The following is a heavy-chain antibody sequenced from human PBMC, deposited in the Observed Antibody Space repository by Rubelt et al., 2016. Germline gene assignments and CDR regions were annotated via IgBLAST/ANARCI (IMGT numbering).Heavy chain of an antibody. V-gene: IGHV3-48*01. CDR3: ARGVQYSSGWYVGANWFDP. Sequence: SMNWVRQAPGRGLEWVSYISSSSSTIYYADSVKGRFTISRDNSKNTLYLQMNSLRAEDTAVYYCARGVQYSSGWYVGANWFDPWGQGTLVTVSS. J-gene: IGHJ5*02. D-gene: IGHD6-19*01. CDR2: ISSSSSTI. CDR1: S.